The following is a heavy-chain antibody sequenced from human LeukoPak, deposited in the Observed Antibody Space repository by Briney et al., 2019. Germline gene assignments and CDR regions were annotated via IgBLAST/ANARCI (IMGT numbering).Heavy chain of an antibody. V-gene: IGHV3-48*02. J-gene: IGHJ6*02. D-gene: IGHD1-1*01. CDR1: GFTFSSYS. Sequence: PGGTLRLSCAASGFTFSSYSMNWVRQAPGKGLEWVSYISSSSSTIYYADFVKGRFTISRDNAKNSLYLQMNSLRDEDTAVYYCAREERRYYYHGMDVWGQGTTVTVSS. CDR3: AREERRYYYHGMDV. CDR2: ISSSSSTI.